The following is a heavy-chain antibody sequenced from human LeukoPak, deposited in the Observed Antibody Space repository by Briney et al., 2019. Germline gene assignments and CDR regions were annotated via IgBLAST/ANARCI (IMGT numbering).Heavy chain of an antibody. CDR1: GYTFTSYG. Sequence: ASVKVSCKASGYTFTSYGINWVRQAPGEGLEWMGWISGYDGNTNYAQKLQGRVTMTTDTSTSTVYMELRSLRSDDTAVYYCARVRDCSAGSCYVDYWGQGTLVTVSS. CDR2: ISGYDGNT. CDR3: ARVRDCSAGSCYVDY. J-gene: IGHJ4*02. V-gene: IGHV1-18*01. D-gene: IGHD2-15*01.